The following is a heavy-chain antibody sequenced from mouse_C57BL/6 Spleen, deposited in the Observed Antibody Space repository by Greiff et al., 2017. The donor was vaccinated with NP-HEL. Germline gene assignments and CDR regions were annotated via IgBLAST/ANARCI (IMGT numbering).Heavy chain of an antibody. D-gene: IGHD2-4*01. J-gene: IGHJ2*01. Sequence: QVQLQQSGPELVKPGASVKISCKASGYAFSSSWMNWVKQRPGKGLEWIGRIYPGDGDTNYNGKFKGKATLTADKSSSTAYMQLSSLTSEDSAVYYYARPFVCDDYVDYFDYWGQGTTLTVSS. CDR1: GYAFSSSW. CDR3: ARPFVCDDYVDYFDY. CDR2: IYPGDGDT. V-gene: IGHV1-82*01.